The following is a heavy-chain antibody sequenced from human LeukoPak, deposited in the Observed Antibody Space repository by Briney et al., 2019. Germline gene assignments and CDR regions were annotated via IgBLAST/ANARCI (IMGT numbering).Heavy chain of an antibody. CDR3: ARVVYDYVWGSYRPSYFDY. CDR1: GFTFSTYA. V-gene: IGHV3-23*01. J-gene: IGHJ4*02. CDR2: ITGSGRDT. Sequence: GGSLRLSCAASGFTFSTYAMNWVRQAPGKRLEWVSSITGSGRDTYYAGSVRGRITISRDNAKNSLYLQMNSLRAEDTALYYCARVVYDYVWGSYRPSYFDYWGQGTLVTVSS. D-gene: IGHD3-16*02.